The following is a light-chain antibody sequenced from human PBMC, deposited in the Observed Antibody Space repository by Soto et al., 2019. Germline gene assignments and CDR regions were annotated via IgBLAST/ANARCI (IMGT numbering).Light chain of an antibody. J-gene: IGKJ2*01. CDR1: QSVSTY. V-gene: IGKV3-11*01. CDR2: DAS. CDR3: QQRSNEPST. Sequence: EIVLTQSPATLSLSPRQRATLSCRASQSVSTYLAWYQQMPGQVPRLLIYDASNTAAGIAAKFTGSGSGTDFTLTISSLEHEDFGVYYWQQRSNEPSTFGQGTKLQIE.